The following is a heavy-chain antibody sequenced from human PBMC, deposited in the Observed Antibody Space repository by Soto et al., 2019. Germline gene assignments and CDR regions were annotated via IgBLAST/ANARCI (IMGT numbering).Heavy chain of an antibody. CDR2: ISSSSSYI. CDR3: ARVPMIVVVITRSFDAFDI. Sequence: DVQLLESGGGLVQPGESLRLSCAASGFTFSSYAMSWVRQAPGKGLEWVSTISSSSSYIYYADSVKGRFTISRDNAKTSLYRQMNSLRAEDTAVYYCARVPMIVVVITRSFDAFDIWGQGTMVTVSS. V-gene: IGHV3-21*01. CDR1: GFTFSSYA. D-gene: IGHD3-22*01. J-gene: IGHJ3*02.